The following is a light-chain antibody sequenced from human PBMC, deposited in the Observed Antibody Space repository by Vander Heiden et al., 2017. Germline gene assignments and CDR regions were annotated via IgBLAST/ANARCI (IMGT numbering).Light chain of an antibody. CDR2: ANT. CDR1: GSNIGAGYD. Sequence: QSVLTQPPSVSGAPGQMVTISCTGSGSNIGAGYDVQWYQQLPGTAPKLLIYANTNRPSGVPDRFSGSKSATSASLAITGLPAEDEADYYCQSYDTSLSGVFGGGTRLTVL. J-gene: IGLJ3*02. CDR3: QSYDTSLSGV. V-gene: IGLV1-40*01.